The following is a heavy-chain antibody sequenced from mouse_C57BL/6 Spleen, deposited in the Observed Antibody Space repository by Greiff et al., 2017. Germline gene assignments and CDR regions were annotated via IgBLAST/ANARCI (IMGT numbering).Heavy chain of an antibody. V-gene: IGHV2-2*01. D-gene: IGHD1-1*01. CDR3: ARRNPSYYGRAMDY. CDR2: IWSGGST. J-gene: IGHJ4*01. Sequence: QVQLKESGPGLVQPSQSLSITCTVSGFSLTSYGVHWVRQSPGKGLEWLGVIWSGGSTDYNAAFISRLSISKDNSKSQVFFKMNSLQADDTAIYYCARRNPSYYGRAMDYWGQGTSVTVSS. CDR1: GFSLTSYG.